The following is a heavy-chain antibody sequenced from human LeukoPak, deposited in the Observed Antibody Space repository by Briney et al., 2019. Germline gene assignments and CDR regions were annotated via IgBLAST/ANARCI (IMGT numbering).Heavy chain of an antibody. CDR2: IYSSGST. V-gene: IGHV4-59*01. D-gene: IGHD5-12*01. CDR3: ARGVGGYSKVDY. CDR1: GGSIINYY. Sequence: PSETLSLTCTVSGGSIINYYWSWIRQPPGKGLEWIGYIYSSGSTNYNPSLKSRVTVSVDTSKNQFSLKLSSVTAADTAVYYCARGVGGYSKVDYWGQGILVTVSS. J-gene: IGHJ4*02.